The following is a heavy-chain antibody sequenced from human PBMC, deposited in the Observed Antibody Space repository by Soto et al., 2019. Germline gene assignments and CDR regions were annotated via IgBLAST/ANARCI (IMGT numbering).Heavy chain of an antibody. V-gene: IGHV3-23*01. CDR2: ISGSGGST. D-gene: IGHD6-19*01. J-gene: IGHJ1*01. Sequence: PGGSLRLSCAASGFTFSSYAMSWVRQAPGKGLEWVSAISGSGGSTYYADSVKGRFTISRDNSKNTLYLQMNSLRAEDTAVYYCAKRREAVADRAEYFQHWGQGTLVTVSS. CDR1: GFTFSSYA. CDR3: AKRREAVADRAEYFQH.